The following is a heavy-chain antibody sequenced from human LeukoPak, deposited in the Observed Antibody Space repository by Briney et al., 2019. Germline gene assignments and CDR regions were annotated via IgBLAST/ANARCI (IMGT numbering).Heavy chain of an antibody. V-gene: IGHV5-51*01. Sequence: GESLKISCKGSGYSFPTYWIGWVRQMPGKGLDWMGVIYPGDSDTRYSPSFQGQVTISADKSIRTAYLQWSSLKASDTAMYYCARRRAVAGSYYFDYWAQGTLVTVSS. D-gene: IGHD6-19*01. CDR2: IYPGDSDT. CDR3: ARRRAVAGSYYFDY. J-gene: IGHJ4*02. CDR1: GYSFPTYW.